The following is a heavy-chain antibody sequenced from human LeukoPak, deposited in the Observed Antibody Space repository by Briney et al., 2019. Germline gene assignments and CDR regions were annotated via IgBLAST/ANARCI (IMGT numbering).Heavy chain of an antibody. J-gene: IGHJ4*02. CDR2: IYYSGST. CDR3: ARLPKGRLGDYFDY. V-gene: IGHV4-39*01. Sequence: SETLSLTCTVSGGSISSSSYYWGWIRQPPGKGLEWIGSIYYSGSTHYNPSLKSRVTISVDTSKNQFSLKLSSVTAADTAVYYCARLPKGRLGDYFDYSRQGTLVTVSS. D-gene: IGHD3-10*01. CDR1: GGSISSSSYY.